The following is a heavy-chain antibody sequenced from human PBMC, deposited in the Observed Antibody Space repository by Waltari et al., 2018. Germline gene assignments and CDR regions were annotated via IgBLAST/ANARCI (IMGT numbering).Heavy chain of an antibody. CDR1: GDSITNYY. CDR2: IAYSGST. V-gene: IGHV4-59*01. J-gene: IGHJ4*02. Sequence: QVQLQESGPGLVKPSETLSLICSVSGDSITNYYWSWVRQPPGKGLEWIGYIAYSGSTRYNPSLTSRATISVDTSKKQFSLRLGSVTAADTGIYYCARSYDFWSGYPLHYWGQGTLVTVSS. CDR3: ARSYDFWSGYPLHY. D-gene: IGHD3-3*01.